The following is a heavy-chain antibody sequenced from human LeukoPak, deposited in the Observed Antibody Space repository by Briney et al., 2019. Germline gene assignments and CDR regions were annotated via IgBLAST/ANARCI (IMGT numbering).Heavy chain of an antibody. V-gene: IGHV3-30*02. J-gene: IGHJ4*02. CDR2: IRNDGNDK. CDR3: AKDEFDGYFDY. CDR1: GFTFNKHG. D-gene: IGHD3-9*01. Sequence: GGSLRLSCAASGFTFNKHGMHWVRQAPGKGLEWFSFIRNDGNDKYYADSVKGRFTISRDNSKNTLYLQMNSLRAEDTAVYYCAKDEFDGYFDYWGQGTLVTVSS.